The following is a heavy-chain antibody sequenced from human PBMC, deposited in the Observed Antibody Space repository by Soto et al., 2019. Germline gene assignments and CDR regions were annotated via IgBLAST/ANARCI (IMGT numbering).Heavy chain of an antibody. D-gene: IGHD2-15*01. Sequence: QVQLVQSGAEVKEPGASVKVSCKASGYPFTSYSFSWVRQAPGQGLEWMGWSSAYNGDTRYAQKFQGRVTMTADPYTDTAYIELRKLRSDDTGVYYCAREGAVVGSAVYYGMDVWGQGTMVTVS. CDR3: AREGAVVGSAVYYGMDV. J-gene: IGHJ6*02. V-gene: IGHV1-18*04. CDR1: GYPFTSYS. CDR2: SSAYNGDT.